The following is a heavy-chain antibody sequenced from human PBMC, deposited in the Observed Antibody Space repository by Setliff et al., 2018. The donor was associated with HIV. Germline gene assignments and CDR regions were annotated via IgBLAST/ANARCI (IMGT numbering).Heavy chain of an antibody. CDR2: ISSSSSTI. Sequence: PGGSLRLSCSVSIAPGFTFSIYTMNWVRQAPGKGLEWVSYISSSSSTIYYADSVKGRFTISRDNAKNSLYLQMNSLRAEDTAVYYCARDLSNSELYYYYYMDVWGKGTTVTVSS. V-gene: IGHV3-48*01. J-gene: IGHJ6*03. D-gene: IGHD4-4*01. CDR1: IAPGFTFSIYT. CDR3: ARDLSNSELYYYYYMDV.